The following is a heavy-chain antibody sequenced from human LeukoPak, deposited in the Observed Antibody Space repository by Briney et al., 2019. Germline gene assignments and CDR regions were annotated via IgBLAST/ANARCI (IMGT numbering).Heavy chain of an antibody. CDR2: ITPSGGA. D-gene: IGHD5-24*01. CDR3: ARDRYGDGFAHLDY. CDR1: GYTFTSYA. Sequence: GASVKLSFKASGYTFTSYAIHWVRQAPGQGLEWMGWITPSGGANYPQKFQGRVAITWDTSITTAYMDLSRLTSDDTAVYYCARDRYGDGFAHLDYWGQGALVTVSS. J-gene: IGHJ4*02. V-gene: IGHV1-2*02.